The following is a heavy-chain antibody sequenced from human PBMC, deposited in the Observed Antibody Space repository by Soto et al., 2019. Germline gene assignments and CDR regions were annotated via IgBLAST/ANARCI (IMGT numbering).Heavy chain of an antibody. CDR2: ISGSGGST. J-gene: IGHJ3*02. V-gene: IGHV3-23*01. Sequence: PGGSLRPSXAASGFTFSTYAMSWVRQAPGKGLVWVSAISGSGGSTFYADSVKGRFTISRDNSMNTLYLQMNSLRTEDTAVYYCAHPRGFGVFDAYDIWGQGTMVTVSS. D-gene: IGHD3-10*01. CDR3: AHPRGFGVFDAYDI. CDR1: GFTFSTYA.